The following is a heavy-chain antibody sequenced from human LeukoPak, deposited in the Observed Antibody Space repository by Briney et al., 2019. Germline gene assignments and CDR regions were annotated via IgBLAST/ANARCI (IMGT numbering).Heavy chain of an antibody. V-gene: IGHV3-30*02. Sequence: GGSLRLSCAASGFTFSSYGMHWVRQAPGKGLEWVAFIPSDGSNKYYADSVKGRFTISRDNSKNTLYLQMNSLGTEDTAVYYCARPEDSLAFDIWGQGTMVTVSS. CDR3: ARPEDSLAFDI. J-gene: IGHJ3*02. CDR1: GFTFSSYG. D-gene: IGHD2-15*01. CDR2: IPSDGSNK.